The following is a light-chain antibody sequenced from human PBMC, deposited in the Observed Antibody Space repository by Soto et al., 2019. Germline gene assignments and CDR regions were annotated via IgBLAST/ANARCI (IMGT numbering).Light chain of an antibody. CDR3: SSYTTSNTRQIV. Sequence: QSALTQPDSVSGSPGQSITISCTGTSSDVGGYNYVSWYQHHPGKAPKLIIYDVTSRPSGVSIRFSGSKSDNTASLTISGLQPEDEADYHCSSYTTSNTRQIVFGTGTKVTVL. CDR1: SSDVGGYNY. V-gene: IGLV2-14*03. J-gene: IGLJ1*01. CDR2: DVT.